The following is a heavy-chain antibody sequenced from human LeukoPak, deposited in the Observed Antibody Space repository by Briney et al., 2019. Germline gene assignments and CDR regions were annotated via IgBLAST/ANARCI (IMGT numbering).Heavy chain of an antibody. D-gene: IGHD6-6*01. CDR2: IIPIFGTA. CDR3: ARGGYSSSFYYMDV. Sequence: ASVKVSCKPSGGTFSSYAINWVREAPGQVLEWIGGIIPIFGTANYAQKFQGRVTITADKSTSTAYMELSSLRSEDTAVYYCARGGYSSSFYYMDVWGKGTTVTVSS. CDR1: GGTFSSYA. V-gene: IGHV1-69*06. J-gene: IGHJ6*03.